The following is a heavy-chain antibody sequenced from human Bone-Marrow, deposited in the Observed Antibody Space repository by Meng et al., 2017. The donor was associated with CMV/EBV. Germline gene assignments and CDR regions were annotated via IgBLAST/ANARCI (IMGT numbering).Heavy chain of an antibody. J-gene: IGHJ4*02. CDR1: GGSLRRVGNY. CDR3: ARGIVAFDY. D-gene: IGHD3-22*01. Sequence: LPFTVSGGSLRRVGNYWSWLRQHPGKGLEWIGYIYYSGSTSYNPSLKSRVTVSVDTSKNQFSLKLTSVTAADTAVYYCARGIVAFDYWGQGTLVTVSS. CDR2: IYYSGST. V-gene: IGHV4-31*03.